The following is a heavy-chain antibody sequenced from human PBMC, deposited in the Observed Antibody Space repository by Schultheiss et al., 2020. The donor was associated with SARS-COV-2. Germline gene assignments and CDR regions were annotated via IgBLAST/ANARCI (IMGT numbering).Heavy chain of an antibody. CDR1: GFTFSSYE. Sequence: GESLKISCAASGFTFSSYEMNWVRQAPGKGLEWVSYISSSGSTIYYADSVKGRFTISRDNAKNSLYLQMNSLRAEDTAVYYCARDLGDQFPRSQWLIDYWGQGTLVTVSS. CDR3: ARDLGDQFPRSQWLIDY. D-gene: IGHD6-19*01. V-gene: IGHV3-48*03. J-gene: IGHJ4*02. CDR2: ISSSGSTI.